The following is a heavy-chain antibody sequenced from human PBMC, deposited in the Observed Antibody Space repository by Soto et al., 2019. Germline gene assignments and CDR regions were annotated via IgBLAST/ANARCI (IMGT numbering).Heavy chain of an antibody. CDR1: GFTFSSSA. D-gene: IGHD6-19*01. CDR3: AKCSVGTVRTSGWCNWLDP. CDR2: IRVGGGDT. J-gene: IGHJ5*02. V-gene: IGHV3-23*01. Sequence: EVRLLESGGGLAQPGGSRRLSCAASGFTFSSSAMNWVRQAPGKGLEWVSGIRVGGGDTFYADSVRGRFTVSRDISRNTLYLQMNSLRAEDTAIYYCAKCSVGTVRTSGWCNWLDPWGQGTLVTVSS.